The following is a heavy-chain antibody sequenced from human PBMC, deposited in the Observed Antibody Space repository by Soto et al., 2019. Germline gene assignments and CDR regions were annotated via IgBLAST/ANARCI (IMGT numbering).Heavy chain of an antibody. CDR1: GFTVRTNY. CDR3: ASNPTYSGSYYLAY. V-gene: IGHV3-66*01. D-gene: IGHD1-26*01. Sequence: EVQLVESGGGLVQPGGSLRLSCAASGFTVRTNYMSWVRQAPGKGLEWVSAIYSGGSTYYTDSVKGRFTISRDNSKNTLYLQMNSLRAEDTAVYYCASNPTYSGSYYLAYWGQGTLVTVSS. CDR2: IYSGGST. J-gene: IGHJ4*02.